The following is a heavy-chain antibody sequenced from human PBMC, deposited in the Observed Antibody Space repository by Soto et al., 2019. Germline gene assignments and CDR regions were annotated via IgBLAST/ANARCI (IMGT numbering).Heavy chain of an antibody. Sequence: ESLKISCKGSGYTFMFYWIAWVRQMPGKGLEWMGIIYPGDSDTRYSPSFQGQVTISADKSISTAYLQWSSLRSEDTAMYYCARDLYCSSTSCRDNYGMDVWGQGPTVTVSS. CDR1: GYTFMFYW. CDR3: ARDLYCSSTSCRDNYGMDV. D-gene: IGHD2-2*01. J-gene: IGHJ6*02. V-gene: IGHV5-51*01. CDR2: IYPGDSDT.